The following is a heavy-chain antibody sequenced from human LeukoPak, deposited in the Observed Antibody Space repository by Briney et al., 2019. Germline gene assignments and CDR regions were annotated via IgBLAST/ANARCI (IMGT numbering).Heavy chain of an antibody. CDR1: GYTFTGYY. D-gene: IGHD6-13*01. Sequence: ASVTVSCKASGYTFTGYYMHWVRQAPGQGLEWMGWINPNSGGTNYAQKFQGRVTMTRDTSISTAYMELSRLRSDDTAVYYCARGYAGSSSWYAVDYGGQGTLVTVSS. J-gene: IGHJ4*02. CDR3: ARGYAGSSSWYAVDY. CDR2: INPNSGGT. V-gene: IGHV1-2*02.